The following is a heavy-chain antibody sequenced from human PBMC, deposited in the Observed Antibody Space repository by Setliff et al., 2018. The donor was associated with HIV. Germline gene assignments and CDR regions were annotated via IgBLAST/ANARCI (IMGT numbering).Heavy chain of an antibody. J-gene: IGHJ4*02. CDR3: AKDRGGGSYFDY. CDR1: GFTFSDYG. CDR2: IRYDASNK. V-gene: IGHV3-30*02. D-gene: IGHD1-26*01. Sequence: GGSLRLSCAASGFTFSDYGIHWVRQAPGKGLEWLTYIRYDASNKFYADSVKGRFTISRDNSKNTLFLQLNSLRVDDTAVYYCAKDRGGGSYFDYWGQGTLVTVSS.